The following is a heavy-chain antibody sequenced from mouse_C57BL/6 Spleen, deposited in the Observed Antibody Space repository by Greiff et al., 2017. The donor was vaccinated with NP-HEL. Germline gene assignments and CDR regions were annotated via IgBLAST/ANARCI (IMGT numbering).Heavy chain of an antibody. CDR2: ISSGSSTI. CDR1: GFSFSDYG. D-gene: IGHD2-3*01. J-gene: IGHJ4*01. CDR3: AKIYDGYYGYAMDY. Sequence: EVQGVESGGGLVKPGGSLKLSCAASGFSFSDYGMHWVRQAPEKGLEWVAYISSGSSTIYYADTVKGRITISRDNAKNTLFLQMTSLRSEDTAMYYCAKIYDGYYGYAMDYWGQGTSVTVSS. V-gene: IGHV5-17*01.